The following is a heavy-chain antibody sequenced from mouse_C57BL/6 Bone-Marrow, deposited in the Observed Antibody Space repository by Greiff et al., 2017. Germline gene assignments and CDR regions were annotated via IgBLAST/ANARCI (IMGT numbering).Heavy chain of an antibody. CDR1: GFSLTSYG. V-gene: IGHV2-9*01. Sequence: QVQLQQSGPGLVAPSQSLSITCTVSGFSLTSYGVDWVRQPQGKGLEWLGVIWGGGSTNSNSALMSRLSISKDNSKSQVFLKRNSLQTDDTAMYYCAKTTLVATGNYYAMAYWGQGTSVTVSS. CDR3: AKTTLVATGNYYAMAY. J-gene: IGHJ4*01. D-gene: IGHD1-1*01. CDR2: IWGGGST.